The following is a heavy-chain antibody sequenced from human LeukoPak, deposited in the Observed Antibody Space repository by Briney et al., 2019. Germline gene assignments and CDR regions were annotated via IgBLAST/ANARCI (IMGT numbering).Heavy chain of an antibody. CDR3: ARVKVATITVDY. Sequence: SQTLSLTSTVSGGSISSGGYYWSWIRQHPGKGLEWIGYIYYSGSTYYNPSLKSRVTISVDTSKNQFSLKLSSVTAADTAVYYCARVKVATITVDYWGQGTLVTVSS. J-gene: IGHJ4*02. D-gene: IGHD5-12*01. CDR1: GGSISSGGYY. V-gene: IGHV4-31*03. CDR2: IYYSGST.